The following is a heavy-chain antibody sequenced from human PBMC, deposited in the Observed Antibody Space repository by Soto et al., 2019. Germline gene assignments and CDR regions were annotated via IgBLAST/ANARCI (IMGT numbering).Heavy chain of an antibody. D-gene: IGHD5-12*01. J-gene: IGHJ5*02. Sequence: GGSLRLSCSASGFTFSIYAIHWVRQAPGKGLEYVSAVSTNGGTSYYADSVKGRFTISRDSSRNTLYLQMNSLRPEDTAVYYCVKDRAPRDGYKTQPGSWGLGTLVTVSS. CDR3: VKDRAPRDGYKTQPGS. CDR1: GFTFSIYA. CDR2: VSTNGGTS. V-gene: IGHV3-64D*06.